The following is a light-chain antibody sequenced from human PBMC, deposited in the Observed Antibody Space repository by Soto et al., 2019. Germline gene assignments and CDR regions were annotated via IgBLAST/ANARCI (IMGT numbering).Light chain of an antibody. CDR2: EGT. CDR3: SSYAGSSNV. CDR1: SGFVGSFSL. J-gene: IGLJ1*01. V-gene: IGLV2-14*02. Sequence: QSVLSQPASVSVSPGQSITISFTGTSGFVGSFSLVSWYQQHPGKAPKVMIYEGTKRPSGVSNRFSASKSGNTASLTVSGLQAEDEADYYCSSYAGSSNVFGTGTKVTVL.